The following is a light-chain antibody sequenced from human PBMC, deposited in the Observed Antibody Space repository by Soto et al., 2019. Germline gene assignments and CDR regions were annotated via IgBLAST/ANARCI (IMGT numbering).Light chain of an antibody. J-gene: IGLJ2*01. CDR1: NTNNGHNP. CDR2: GND. Sequence: HSVLTQPPSASGTPAQSVTLSCSGSNTNNGHNPANWYQQLPGTALPLLIYGNDQRPSRVPDRVSGSKSGTSASLAISGLQADYGAHLYNASWADSLNDVVFGGGTLLT. CDR3: ASWADSLNDVV. V-gene: IGLV1-44*01.